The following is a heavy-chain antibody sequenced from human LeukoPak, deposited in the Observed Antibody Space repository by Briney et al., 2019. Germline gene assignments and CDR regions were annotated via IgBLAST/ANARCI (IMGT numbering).Heavy chain of an antibody. Sequence: PGGSLRLSCAASGFTFSSYSMNWVRQAPGKGLEWVSSISSSSSYIYYADSVKGRFTISRGNAKNSLYLQMNSLRAEDTAVYYCARDQYTAMVGTDAFDIWGQGTMVTVSS. V-gene: IGHV3-21*01. CDR3: ARDQYTAMVGTDAFDI. D-gene: IGHD5-18*01. CDR2: ISSSSSYI. J-gene: IGHJ3*02. CDR1: GFTFSSYS.